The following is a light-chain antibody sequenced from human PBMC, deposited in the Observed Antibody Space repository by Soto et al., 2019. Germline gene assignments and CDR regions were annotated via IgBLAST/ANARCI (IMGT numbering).Light chain of an antibody. CDR1: SSNIGAGYD. CDR2: GNS. J-gene: IGLJ2*01. Sequence: QPVLTQPPSVSGAPGQRVTISCTGSSSNIGAGYDVHWHLHLPGTAPKLIIVGNSHRPSGVPDRFSASKSGTSASLAITGLQAEDEADYYCQSYDNTLSGVVFGGGTKLTVL. CDR3: QSYDNTLSGVV. V-gene: IGLV1-40*01.